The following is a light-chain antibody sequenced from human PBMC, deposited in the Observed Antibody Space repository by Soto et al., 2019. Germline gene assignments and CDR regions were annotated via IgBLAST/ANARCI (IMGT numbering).Light chain of an antibody. CDR1: ISDVGSYNY. CDR3: GSYTTSSNYV. CDR2: DVS. Sequence: QSVLTQPASVSGSPRQSSTISCTGTISDVGSYNYVSWYQQYPGKAPKLMIYDVSTRPSGVSDRFSGSKSGNTASLTISGLRAEDEADYYCGSYTTSSNYVFGTGTKVTVL. V-gene: IGLV2-14*03. J-gene: IGLJ1*01.